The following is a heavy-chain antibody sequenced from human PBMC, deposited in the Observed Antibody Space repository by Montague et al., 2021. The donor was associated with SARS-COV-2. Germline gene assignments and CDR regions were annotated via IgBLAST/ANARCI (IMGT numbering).Heavy chain of an antibody. D-gene: IGHD3-10*01. CDR2: INHSGRN. CDR1: GGSIGSYH. V-gene: IGHV4-59*01. Sequence: SETLSLTCSVSGGSIGSYHWSWLRQPPGKGLEWIGHINHSGRNTYSPSFKSRVTISIDTPKKQFSLKLSSVTAADTAVYYCARSLDPSGTYYLPYWGQGTLVTVSS. J-gene: IGHJ4*02. CDR3: ARSLDPSGTYYLPY.